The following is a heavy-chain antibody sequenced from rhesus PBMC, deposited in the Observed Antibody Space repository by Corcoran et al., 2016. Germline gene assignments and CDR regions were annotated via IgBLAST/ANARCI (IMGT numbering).Heavy chain of an antibody. J-gene: IGHJ4*01. CDR1: GGSISSSNW. D-gene: IGHD6-13*01. Sequence: QVQLQESGPGLVKSSETLSLTCAVSGGSISSSNWLSWIRQPPGKGLEWVGNIGGSSCSTYYNPALKSRVTISKDTSKNQFSLKLSSVTAADTAVYYCARRPGGYFDYWGQGVLVTVSS. CDR3: ARRPGGYFDY. CDR2: IGGSSCST. V-gene: IGHV4-65*02.